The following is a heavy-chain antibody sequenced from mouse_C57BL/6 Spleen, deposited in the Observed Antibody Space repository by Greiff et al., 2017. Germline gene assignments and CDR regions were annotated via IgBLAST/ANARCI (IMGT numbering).Heavy chain of an antibody. CDR3: ASSYGYSDVDY. CDR1: GYTFPSYW. J-gene: IGHJ2*01. V-gene: IGHV1-53*01. D-gene: IGHD2-2*01. CDR2: INPSNGGP. Sequence: QVQLQQPGTELVKPGASVKLSCKASGYTFPSYWMHWVKQRPGQGLEWIGNINPSNGGPNYNEKFKSKATLTVDNSSSTAYMQLSILRSEDAAVYYCASSYGYSDVDYWGQGTTLTVSS.